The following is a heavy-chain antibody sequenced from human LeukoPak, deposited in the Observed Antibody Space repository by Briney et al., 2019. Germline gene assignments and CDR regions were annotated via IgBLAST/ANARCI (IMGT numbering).Heavy chain of an antibody. CDR3: ARVVYCSSDMGVCYYMDV. J-gene: IGHJ6*03. D-gene: IGHD2-2*01. CDR1: GGSISSGGYY. V-gene: IGHV4-30-2*01. CDR2: IYHSGST. Sequence: SETLSLTCTVSGGSISSGGYYWSWIRQPPGKGLEWIGYIYHSGSTYYNPSLKSRITISVDRSKNQFSLKLSSVTAADTAVYYCARVVYCSSDMGVCYYMDVWGKGTTVTVSS.